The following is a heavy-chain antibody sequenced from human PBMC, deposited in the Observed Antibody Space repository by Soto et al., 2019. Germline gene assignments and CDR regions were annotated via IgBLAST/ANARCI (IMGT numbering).Heavy chain of an antibody. CDR1: SGSISSGDYY. D-gene: IGHD2-21*01. CDR3: ARGELWWDS. J-gene: IGHJ4*02. V-gene: IGHV4-31*03. Sequence: QVQLQESGPGLVKPSQTLSLTCTVSSGSISSGDYYWSWIRQHPGRGLEWIGFIYHKGSTFYNPSLNNRACLTLGPVKKQFSLELDSVTAADTAVYYCARGELWWDSWGQGILVTVSS. CDR2: IYHKGST.